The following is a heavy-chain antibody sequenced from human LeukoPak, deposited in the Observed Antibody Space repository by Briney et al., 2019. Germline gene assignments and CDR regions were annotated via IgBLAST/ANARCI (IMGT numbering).Heavy chain of an antibody. CDR1: GGSISSYY. D-gene: IGHD5-18*01. CDR3: ARSGYGTDGY. Sequence: PSETLSLTCTVSGGSISSYYWSWIRQPPGKGLEWIGYIYYSGSTNYNPSLKSRVTISVDTSKNQFSLKLSSVTAADTAVYYCARSGYGTDGYWGQGTLVTVSS. V-gene: IGHV4-59*01. CDR2: IYYSGST. J-gene: IGHJ4*02.